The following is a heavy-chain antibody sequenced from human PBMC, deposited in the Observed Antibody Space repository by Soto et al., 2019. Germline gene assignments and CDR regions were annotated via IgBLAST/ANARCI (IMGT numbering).Heavy chain of an antibody. Sequence: QVQLVESGGGVVQPGRSLRLSCAASGFTFSSYGMHWVRQAPGKGLEWVAVIWYDGSNKYYADSVKGRFTISRDNSKNTLYLQMNSRRAEDTAVYYCARDQHDTGYWGQGTLVTVSS. CDR3: ARDQHDTGY. V-gene: IGHV3-33*01. J-gene: IGHJ4*02. D-gene: IGHD3-9*01. CDR1: GFTFSSYG. CDR2: IWYDGSNK.